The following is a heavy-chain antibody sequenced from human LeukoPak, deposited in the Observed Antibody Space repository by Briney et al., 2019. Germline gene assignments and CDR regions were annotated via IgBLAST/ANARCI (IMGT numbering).Heavy chain of an antibody. D-gene: IGHD6-19*01. Sequence: GGSLRLSCAASGFTFSSYAMHWVRQAPGKGLEWVALISYNGSNKYYADSVKGRFTISRDNSKNTLYLQVNSLRVEDTGFYYCARDHTTTGWWTSAFDIWGRGTMVTVSS. J-gene: IGHJ3*02. CDR1: GFTFSSYA. CDR2: ISYNGSNK. V-gene: IGHV3-30-3*01. CDR3: ARDHTTTGWWTSAFDI.